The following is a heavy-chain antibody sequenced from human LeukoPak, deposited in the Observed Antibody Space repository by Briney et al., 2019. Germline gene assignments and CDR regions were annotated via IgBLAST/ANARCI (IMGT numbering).Heavy chain of an antibody. Sequence: GGSLRLSCAASGFTLSSYWMHWVRQTPGKGLVWISHINGDGINTNYADSVKGRFTISRNNAKNTLYLQMNSLRAEDTAVYHCARGNKHAFDIWGQGTMVTVSS. CDR3: ARGNKHAFDI. J-gene: IGHJ3*02. D-gene: IGHD1/OR15-1a*01. V-gene: IGHV3-74*01. CDR2: INGDGINT. CDR1: GFTLSSYW.